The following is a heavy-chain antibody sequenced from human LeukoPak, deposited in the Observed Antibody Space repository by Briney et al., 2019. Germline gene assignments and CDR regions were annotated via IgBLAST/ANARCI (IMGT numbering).Heavy chain of an antibody. Sequence: PGGSLRLSCAASGFTFSDYYMSWIRQAPGKGPEWISYISSGGDTIFYADSVKGRFAISRDNAKNSLYLQLNSLRAEDTAVYYCARVVYCSGGTCHIFAFDIWGQGTKVTVSA. CDR2: ISSGGDTI. CDR3: ARVVYCSGGTCHIFAFDI. D-gene: IGHD2-15*01. J-gene: IGHJ3*02. V-gene: IGHV3-11*01. CDR1: GFTFSDYY.